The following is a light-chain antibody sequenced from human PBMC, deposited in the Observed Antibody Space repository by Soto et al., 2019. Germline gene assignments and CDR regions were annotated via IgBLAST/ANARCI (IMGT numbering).Light chain of an antibody. Sequence: DIQMTQSPSSLSASVGDRVTITCQASQDIRHYLNWYQKKPGKAPKLLIFDAANLETGVPSRFSGSGFGTDFTLTISSLQPEDFATYYCQQSYSTPLTFGGGTKVDIK. CDR2: DAA. J-gene: IGKJ4*01. V-gene: IGKV1-39*01. CDR1: QDIRHY. CDR3: QQSYSTPLT.